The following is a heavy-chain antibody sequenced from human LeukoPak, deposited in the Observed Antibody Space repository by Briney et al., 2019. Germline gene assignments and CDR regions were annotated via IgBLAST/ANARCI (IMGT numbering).Heavy chain of an antibody. CDR1: GGSTSGSY. Sequence: SEILSLTCTVSGGSTSGSYWTWIRQPPGKGLEWIGYIDNSGSTNYNPSLKSRATISMDTSKSQFSLGLNSVTAADTAVYYCASGPPTGYSYVYWGQGTLVTVSS. D-gene: IGHD5-18*01. CDR3: ASGPPTGYSYVY. J-gene: IGHJ4*02. V-gene: IGHV4-59*01. CDR2: IDNSGST.